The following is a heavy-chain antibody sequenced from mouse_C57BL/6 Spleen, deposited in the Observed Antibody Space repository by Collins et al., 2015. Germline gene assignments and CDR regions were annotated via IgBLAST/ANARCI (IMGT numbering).Heavy chain of an antibody. J-gene: IGHJ2*01. CDR3: ARRGGNDY. CDR2: ISYSGST. CDR1: GYSITSDYA. Sequence: DVQLQESGPGLVKPSQSLSLTCTVTGYSITSDYAWNWIRQFPGNKLEWMGYISYSGSTSYNPSLKSRISITRDTSKNQFFLQLNSVTTEDTATYYCARRGGNDYWGQGTTLTVSS. V-gene: IGHV3-2*02. D-gene: IGHD2-1*01.